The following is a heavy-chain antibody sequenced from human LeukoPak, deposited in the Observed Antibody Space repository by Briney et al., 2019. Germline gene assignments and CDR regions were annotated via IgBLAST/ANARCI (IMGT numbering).Heavy chain of an antibody. J-gene: IGHJ4*02. D-gene: IGHD3-22*01. CDR3: ARDVARDYDSSGYPDY. CDR2: ISSSSSYI. V-gene: IGHV3-21*01. Sequence: PGGSLRLSCAASGFTFSSYSMNWVRQAPGKGPEWVSSISSSSSYIYYADSVKGRFTISRDNAKNSLYLQMNSLRAEDTAVYYCARDVARDYDSSGYPDYWGQGTLVTVSS. CDR1: GFTFSSYS.